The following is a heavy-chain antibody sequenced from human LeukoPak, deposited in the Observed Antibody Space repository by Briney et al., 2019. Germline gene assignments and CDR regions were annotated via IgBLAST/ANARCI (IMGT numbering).Heavy chain of an antibody. CDR2: IYTSGST. D-gene: IGHD3-10*01. J-gene: IGHJ3*02. V-gene: IGHV4-4*07. Sequence: SETLSLTCTVSGGSISSYYGSWIRQPAGKGLEWIGRIYTSGSTNYNPSLKSRVTMSVDTSKNQFSLKLSSVTAADTAVYYCAGEVYGSGSWAFDIWGQGTMVTVSS. CDR1: GGSISSYY. CDR3: AGEVYGSGSWAFDI.